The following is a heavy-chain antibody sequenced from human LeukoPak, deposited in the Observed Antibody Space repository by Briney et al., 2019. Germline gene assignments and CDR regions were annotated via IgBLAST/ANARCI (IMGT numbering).Heavy chain of an antibody. J-gene: IGHJ4*02. V-gene: IGHV3-72*01. Sequence: GGSLRLSCAASGFTFSDHYIDWVRQALGKGLEWVGRTSNKAISYTTKYAVSVKGRFTISRDDSKNSAYLQMSGLKMEDTAVYYCGRLSRTGISSGWYFFDYWGQGTLVTVSS. CDR1: GFTFSDHY. CDR2: TSNKAISYTT. D-gene: IGHD6-19*01. CDR3: GRLSRTGISSGWYFFDY.